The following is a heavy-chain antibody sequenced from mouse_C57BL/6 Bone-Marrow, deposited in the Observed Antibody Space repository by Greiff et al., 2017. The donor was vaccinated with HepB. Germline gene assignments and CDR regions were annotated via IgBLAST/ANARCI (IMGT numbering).Heavy chain of an antibody. CDR3: ARYLIYDGLSMDY. V-gene: IGHV1-26*01. J-gene: IGHJ4*01. D-gene: IGHD2-3*01. CDR2: INPNNGGT. CDR1: GYTFTDYY. Sequence: EVQLQQSGPELVKPGASVKISCKASGYTFTDYYMNWVKQSHGKSLEWIGDINPNNGGTSYNQKFKGKATLTVDKSSSTAYMELRSLTSEDSAVYYCARYLIYDGLSMDYWGQGTSVTVSS.